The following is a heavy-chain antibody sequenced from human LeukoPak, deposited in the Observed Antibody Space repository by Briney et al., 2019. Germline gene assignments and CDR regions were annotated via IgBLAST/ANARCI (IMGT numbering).Heavy chain of an antibody. D-gene: IGHD2-2*03. CDR1: GFTFSTYS. V-gene: IGHV3-21*01. Sequence: PGGSLRLSCAASGFTFSTYSMNWVRQAPGRGLEWVSSISSSSKYIYYADSVKGRFTISRDDAKNSLSLQMNSLGAEDTAVYYCARDLDIVVVPASWFYPWGQGTLVTVSS. CDR3: ARDLDIVVVPASWFYP. CDR2: ISSSSKYI. J-gene: IGHJ5*02.